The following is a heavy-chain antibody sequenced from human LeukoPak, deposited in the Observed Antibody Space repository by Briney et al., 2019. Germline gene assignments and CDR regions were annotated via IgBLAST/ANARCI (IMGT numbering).Heavy chain of an antibody. Sequence: SDTLSLTCTVSGRSISSLTYYWAWIRQPPGKGLEWIASIYYSGTTYYTPSLKRRVTISVTRSNNQFSLRLSSVTAADTAVYFCAGYSSGWSSGGGYWGQGTLVTVSS. J-gene: IGHJ4*02. D-gene: IGHD6-19*01. CDR2: IYYSGTT. V-gene: IGHV4-39*01. CDR3: AGYSSGWSSGGGY. CDR1: GRSISSLTYY.